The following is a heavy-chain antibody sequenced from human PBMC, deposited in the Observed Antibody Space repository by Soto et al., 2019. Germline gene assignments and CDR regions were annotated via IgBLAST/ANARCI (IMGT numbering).Heavy chain of an antibody. J-gene: IGHJ4*02. Sequence: GGSLRLSCAASGFTFSSYAMHWVRQAPGKGLEWVSGISWNSGSIGYADSVKGRFTISRDNAKNSLYLQMNSLRAEDTALYYCAKDIQEAVAGPRCFDYWGQGTLVTVSS. CDR3: AKDIQEAVAGPRCFDY. V-gene: IGHV3-9*01. D-gene: IGHD6-19*01. CDR1: GFTFSSYA. CDR2: ISWNSGSI.